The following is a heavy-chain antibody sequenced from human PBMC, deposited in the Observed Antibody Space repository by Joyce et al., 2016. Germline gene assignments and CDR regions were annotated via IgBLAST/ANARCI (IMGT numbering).Heavy chain of an antibody. CDR2: INTDGSST. D-gene: IGHD6-6*01. CDR3: VRGISARPGGPNWFDP. J-gene: IGHJ5*02. CDR1: GFSFSGYW. V-gene: IGHV3-74*01. Sequence: EVQLVESGGGLVQPGGSLRLSCAASGFSFSGYWIHWVRQAPGKGWVWVSRINTDGSSTRFADSVKGRFTISRDNAKNTLYLQMNSLRAEDTAVYYCVRGISARPGGPNWFDPWGQGTLVTVSS.